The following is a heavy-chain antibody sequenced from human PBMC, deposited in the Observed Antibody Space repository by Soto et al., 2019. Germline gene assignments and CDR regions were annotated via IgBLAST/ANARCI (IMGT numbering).Heavy chain of an antibody. V-gene: IGHV1-2*02. Sequence: ASVKVSCKASGYTFTGYYMHWVRQAPGQGLEWIGWINPNSGGTNYAQKFQGRVTMTRDTSISAAYMELSRLRSDDTAVYYCARGLVYYDILTGSLGMDVWGPGTTVTLSS. D-gene: IGHD3-9*01. CDR3: ARGLVYYDILTGSLGMDV. CDR1: GYTFTGYY. J-gene: IGHJ6*02. CDR2: INPNSGGT.